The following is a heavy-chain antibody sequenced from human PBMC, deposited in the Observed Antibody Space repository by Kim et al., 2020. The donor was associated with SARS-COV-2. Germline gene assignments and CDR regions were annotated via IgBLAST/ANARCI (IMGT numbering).Heavy chain of an antibody. Sequence: TKYNPSLRSRFTISVDPSKHQFSLKLTSMPAADTAVYFCARGWGSGGFDSWGQGTLVTVSS. CDR3: ARGWGSGGFDS. D-gene: IGHD3-16*01. J-gene: IGHJ4*02. V-gene: IGHV4-59*12. CDR2: T.